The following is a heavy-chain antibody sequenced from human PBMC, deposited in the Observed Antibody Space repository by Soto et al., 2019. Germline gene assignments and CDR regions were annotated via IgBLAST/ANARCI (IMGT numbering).Heavy chain of an antibody. CDR2: IMPMFGIP. D-gene: IGHD6-19*01. CDR1: GGTLSKHA. Sequence: QVQLVQSGAEVKKAGSSVKVSCKASGGTLSKHAITWVRQAPGQGREWMGGIMPMFGIPNYPQNFQGRVTSTADDYKNTPPMELNSLTSEDTAIYYCARGGPSGWLKGAYDVWGQGPMVTVSP. J-gene: IGHJ3*01. V-gene: IGHV1-69*01. CDR3: ARGGPSGWLKGAYDV.